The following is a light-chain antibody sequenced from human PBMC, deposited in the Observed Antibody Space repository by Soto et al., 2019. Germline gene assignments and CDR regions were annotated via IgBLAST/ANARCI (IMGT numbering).Light chain of an antibody. V-gene: IGKV3D-11*01. CDR2: DAS. CDR1: QGVSSY. CDR3: QQYYSAPTWT. J-gene: IGKJ1*01. Sequence: EIVLTQSPATLSLSPGERATLSCRASQGVSSYLAWYQQKPGQAPRLLIYDASNRATGIPARFSGSGPGTDFTLTIRSLEHEDFAVYYCQQYYSAPTWTFGQGTKVEIK.